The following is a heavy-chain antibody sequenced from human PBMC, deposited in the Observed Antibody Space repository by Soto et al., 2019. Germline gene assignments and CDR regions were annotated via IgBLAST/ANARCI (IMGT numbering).Heavy chain of an antibody. Sequence: PSETLSLTCTVSGGSVSSGSYYWSWIRQPPGKGLEWIGYIYYSGSTNYNPSLKSRVTISVDTSKNQLSLKLSSVTAADTAVYYCARGSSGYYRDYWGQGTLVTVSS. CDR3: ARGSSGYYRDY. V-gene: IGHV4-61*01. CDR2: IYYSGST. J-gene: IGHJ4*02. D-gene: IGHD3-22*01. CDR1: GGSVSSGSYY.